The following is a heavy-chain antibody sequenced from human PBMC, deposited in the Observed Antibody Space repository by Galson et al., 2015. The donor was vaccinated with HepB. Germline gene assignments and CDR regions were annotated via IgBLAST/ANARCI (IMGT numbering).Heavy chain of an antibody. CDR2: IWYDGSNK. Sequence: FLSICCEACGFTFSSYGMHWVRQAQGQGLVWVADIWYDGSNKYYADSVKGRFTISRDNSKNTLNLQMNSLRAEGTAVYYCARGKRGRARLTIFGVVSYPYYMDVWGIGATVTISS. CDR1: GFTFSSYG. D-gene: IGHD3-3*01. CDR3: ARGKRGRARLTIFGVVSYPYYMDV. J-gene: IGHJ6*03. V-gene: IGHV3-33*01.